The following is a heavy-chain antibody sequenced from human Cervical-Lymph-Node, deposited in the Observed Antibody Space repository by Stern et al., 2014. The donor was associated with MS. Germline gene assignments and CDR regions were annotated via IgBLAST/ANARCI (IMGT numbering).Heavy chain of an antibody. V-gene: IGHV3-30*18. CDR1: GFTFSSYG. CDR2: ISYDGSDT. D-gene: IGHD3-10*01. Sequence: VQLVESDGGVVQPGRSLRLTCTVSGFTFSSYGMHWVRQAPGKGLEWVSVISYDGSDTYYAESVKGRFTISRDNTKNTLYLEMRRLRREDTAVYYCVKRGITEVRGVRLGDYWGPGTLVIVSS. CDR3: VKRGITEVRGVRLGDY. J-gene: IGHJ4*02.